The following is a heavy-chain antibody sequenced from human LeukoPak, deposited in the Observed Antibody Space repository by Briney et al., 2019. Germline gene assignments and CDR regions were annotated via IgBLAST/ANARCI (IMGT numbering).Heavy chain of an antibody. V-gene: IGHV1-2*02. CDR3: AREAPGYIAYFDY. D-gene: IGHD3-16*02. CDR2: INPNSGGT. Sequence: ASVKVSCKASGYTFTGYYMHWVRQAPGQGLEWMGWINPNSGGTNYAQKFQGRVTMTRDTSISTAYMELSRLRSDDTAVYYCAREAPGYIAYFDYWGQGTLVTVSS. CDR1: GYTFTGYY. J-gene: IGHJ4*02.